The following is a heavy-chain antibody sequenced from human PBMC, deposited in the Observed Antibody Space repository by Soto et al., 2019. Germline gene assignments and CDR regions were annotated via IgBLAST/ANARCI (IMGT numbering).Heavy chain of an antibody. CDR2: IVPVFGRP. D-gene: IGHD5-12*01. Sequence: SVKVSFKDSGCSFSNFGIRWVRPAPGQGLEFMGGIVPVFGRPNYAQRFRGRLTITADESTSTGYMELISLRSDDTAVYYRAREGSGYNFWGQGTQVTVSS. V-gene: IGHV1-69*13. CDR1: GCSFSNFG. CDR3: AREGSGYNF. J-gene: IGHJ4*02.